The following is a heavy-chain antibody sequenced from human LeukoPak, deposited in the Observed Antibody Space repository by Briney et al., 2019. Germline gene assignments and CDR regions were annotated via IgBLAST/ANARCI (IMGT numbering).Heavy chain of an antibody. J-gene: IGHJ4*02. CDR2: IRSKGYGGTT. V-gene: IGHV3-49*04. CDR1: GFSFGHYA. Sequence: GRSLRLSCTASGFSFGHYAMSWVRQAPGKGLEWVGFIRSKGYGGTTEYAASVKGRFTISRDDSKSIAYLQMNSLRAEDTAVYYCAKAPLRTGLKYFDYWGQGTLVTVSS. D-gene: IGHD3/OR15-3a*01. CDR3: AKAPLRTGLKYFDY.